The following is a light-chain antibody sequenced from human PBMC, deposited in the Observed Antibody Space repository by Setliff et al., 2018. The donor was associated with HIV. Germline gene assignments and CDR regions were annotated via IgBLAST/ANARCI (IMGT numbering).Light chain of an antibody. CDR2: EVS. CDR3: SSYTSSSPLYV. CDR1: SSDVGGYNY. Sequence: QSALTQPASVSGSPGQSITISCTGTSSDVGGYNYVPWYQQHPGKAPRLMLYEVSNRPSGVSDRFSGSKSGNTASLTISGLQTEDEADYFCSSYTSSSPLYVFGTGTKVTVL. J-gene: IGLJ1*01. V-gene: IGLV2-14*01.